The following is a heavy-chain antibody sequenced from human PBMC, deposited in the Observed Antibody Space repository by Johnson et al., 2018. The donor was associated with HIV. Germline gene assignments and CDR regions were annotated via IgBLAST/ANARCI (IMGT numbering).Heavy chain of an antibody. CDR1: GFTFSSYG. Sequence: MLLVESGGGVVQPGKSLRLSCAASGFTFSSYGMHWVRQAPGKGLQWVSGINWNGGSTGYADSVKGRFTISRDNAKNSLYLQMNSLRAEDTALYYCARAAAPYYYGSGSYYFDTFDIWGQGTMVTVSS. CDR2: INWNGGST. J-gene: IGHJ3*02. CDR3: ARAAAPYYYGSGSYYFDTFDI. D-gene: IGHD3-10*01. V-gene: IGHV3-20*04.